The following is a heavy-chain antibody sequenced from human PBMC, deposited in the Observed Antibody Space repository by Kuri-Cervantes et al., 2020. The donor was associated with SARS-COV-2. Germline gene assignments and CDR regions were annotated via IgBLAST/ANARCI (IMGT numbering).Heavy chain of an antibody. CDR1: GFTFSSYA. D-gene: IGHD5-24*01. CDR3: AKDHGRPNWFDP. Sequence: GESLKISCAASGFTFSSYAMNWVRQAPGKGLEWVSVIGGSGVRTNYADSVKGRFTISRDNSKNTLYLQMNSLRAEDTAVYYCAKDHGRPNWFDPWGQGTLVTVSS. J-gene: IGHJ5*02. V-gene: IGHV3-23*01. CDR2: IGGSGVRT.